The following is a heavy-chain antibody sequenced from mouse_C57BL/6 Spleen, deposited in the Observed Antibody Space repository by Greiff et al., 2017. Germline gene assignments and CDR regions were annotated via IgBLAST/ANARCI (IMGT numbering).Heavy chain of an antibody. Sequence: VHVKQSGAELVRPGASVKLSCTASGFNIKDYYMHWVKQRPEQGLEWIGRIDPEDGDTESAPKFPGKATMTADTSSNTAYLQLSSLTSEDTAVYYCTTNYYGSSYFDYWGQGTTLTVAS. D-gene: IGHD1-1*01. CDR1: GFNIKDYY. CDR2: IDPEDGDT. J-gene: IGHJ2*01. CDR3: TTNYYGSSYFDY. V-gene: IGHV14-1*01.